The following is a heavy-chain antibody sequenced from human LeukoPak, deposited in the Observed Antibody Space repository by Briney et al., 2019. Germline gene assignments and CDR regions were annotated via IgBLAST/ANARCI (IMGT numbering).Heavy chain of an antibody. CDR3: ARRYYDSSGYYYSGGCFDY. D-gene: IGHD3-22*01. J-gene: IGHJ4*02. V-gene: IGHV1-69*13. CDR1: GGTFSSYA. Sequence: SVRVSCKASGGTFSSYAISWVRQAPGQGLEWMGGIIPIFGTANYAQKFQGRVTITADESTSTAYMELSSLRSEDTAVYYCARRYYDSSGYYYSGGCFDYWGQGTLVTVSS. CDR2: IIPIFGTA.